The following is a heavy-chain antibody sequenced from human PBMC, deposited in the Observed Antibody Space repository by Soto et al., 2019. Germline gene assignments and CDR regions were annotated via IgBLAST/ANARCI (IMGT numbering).Heavy chain of an antibody. CDR3: AREKVGTTFFDN. D-gene: IGHD1-1*01. J-gene: IGHJ4*02. V-gene: IGHV4-38-2*02. CDR2: IYPSVSS. Sequence: ETLSLTCNVSGFAISRGYYWSWVRQSPGKGLEWIGSIYPSVSSYHNPSLETRLTLSIDTSKNQFTLKLASVTAADTALYYCAREKVGTTFFDNWGKGIQVTVSS. CDR1: GFAISRGYY.